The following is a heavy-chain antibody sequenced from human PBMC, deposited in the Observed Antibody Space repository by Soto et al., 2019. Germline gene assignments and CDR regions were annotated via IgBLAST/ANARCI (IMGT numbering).Heavy chain of an antibody. J-gene: IGHJ6*04. D-gene: IGHD6-19*01. CDR1: GASVSSYF. Sequence: SETLSLTCTVSGASVSSYFWSWVRQPPGKGLEWIGYIYNSGRTNYNPSLKSRVTISLDTSDNDFSLRLTSLTAADTAVYYCARVNSGWSSGHGLDVWGAGTTVTVYS. V-gene: IGHV4-59*02. CDR3: ARVNSGWSSGHGLDV. CDR2: IYNSGRT.